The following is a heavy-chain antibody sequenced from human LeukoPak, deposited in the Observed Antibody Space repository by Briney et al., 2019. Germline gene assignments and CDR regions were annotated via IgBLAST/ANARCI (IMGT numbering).Heavy chain of an antibody. J-gene: IGHJ4*02. CDR1: GFTFRTYS. CDR3: ARDIYCSSTSCYYFDY. V-gene: IGHV3-21*01. D-gene: IGHD2-2*01. CDR2: ISSSTTYI. Sequence: GGSLRLSCAASGFTFRTYSMNWVRQAPGKGLEWVSFISSSTTYIYYADSVKGRFTISRDNSKNTLYLQMNSLRAEDTAVYYCARDIYCSSTSCYYFDYWGQGTLVTVSS.